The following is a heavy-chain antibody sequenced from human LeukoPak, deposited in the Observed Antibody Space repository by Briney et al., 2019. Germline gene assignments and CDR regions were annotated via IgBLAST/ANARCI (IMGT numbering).Heavy chain of an antibody. V-gene: IGHV3-33*01. J-gene: IGHJ4*02. CDR3: ARDFDSTGYYPFDLPDY. D-gene: IGHD3-22*01. CDR2: IWFDGSNK. Sequence: GGSLRLSCAASGFTFSDYGMHWVRQPPGKGLEWVAVIWFDGSNKYYADSVKGRFTVSRDNSKHTVYLQMNSLRAEDTAVYYCARDFDSTGYYPFDLPDYWGQGTLVTVSS. CDR1: GFTFSDYG.